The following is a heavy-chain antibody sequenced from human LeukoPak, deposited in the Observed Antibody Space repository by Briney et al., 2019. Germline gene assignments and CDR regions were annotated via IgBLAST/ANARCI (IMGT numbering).Heavy chain of an antibody. V-gene: IGHV4-39*07. CDR3: ARGNNTFEMATLALDH. CDR1: GGSISSSSYY. CDR2: IYYSGST. Sequence: SETLSLTCTVSGGSISSSSYYWGWIRQPPGKGLEWIGSIYYSGSTYYNPSLESRVTISLDTSRSQFSLKLTSVTAADTAVYYCARGNNTFEMATLALDHWGQGALVTVSS. J-gene: IGHJ4*02. D-gene: IGHD5-24*01.